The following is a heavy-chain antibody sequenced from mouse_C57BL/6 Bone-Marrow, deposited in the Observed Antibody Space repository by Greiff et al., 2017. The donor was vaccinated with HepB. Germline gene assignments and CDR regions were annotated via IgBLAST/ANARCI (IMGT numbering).Heavy chain of an antibody. J-gene: IGHJ3*01. CDR1: GYSITSGYD. CDR3: ASSSFLLPFAY. Sequence: DVKLQESGPGMVKPFQSLSLTCTVTGYSITSGYDWHWIRHFPGNKLEWMGYISYSGSTNYNPSLKSRISITHDTSKNHFFLKLNSVTTEDTAIYYCASSSFLLPFAYWGQGTLVTVSA. D-gene: IGHD2-10*01. CDR2: ISYSGST. V-gene: IGHV3-1*01.